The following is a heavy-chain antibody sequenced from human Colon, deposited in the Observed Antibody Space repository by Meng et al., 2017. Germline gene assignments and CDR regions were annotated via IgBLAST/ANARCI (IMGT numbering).Heavy chain of an antibody. D-gene: IGHD4-17*01. CDR2: IDHSGIS. CDR3: ATGLRHGDWFDP. Sequence: QVQIQQGGAGLLKPSAPVSLACAVSGGSFSGFYWSWIRQHPGKGLEWIGEIDHSGISNYNSSLKGRLTMSVDTSKKQISLTLTSVTAADTAVYYCATGLRHGDWFDPWGPGTLVTVSS. J-gene: IGHJ5*02. CDR1: GGSFSGFY. V-gene: IGHV4-34*02.